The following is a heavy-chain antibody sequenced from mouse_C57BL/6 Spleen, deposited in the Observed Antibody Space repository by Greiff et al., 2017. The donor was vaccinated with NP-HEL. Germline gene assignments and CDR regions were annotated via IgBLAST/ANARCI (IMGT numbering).Heavy chain of an antibody. D-gene: IGHD1-1*01. V-gene: IGHV1-80*01. CDR1: GYAFSSYW. J-gene: IGHJ4*01. CDR3: ATTVVASYYYAMDY. CDR2: IYPGDGDT. Sequence: AQLQQSGAELVKPGASVKISCKASGYAFSSYWMNWVKQRPGKGLEWIGQIYPGDGDTTYNGKFKGKATLTADKSSSTAYMQLSSLTSEDSAVYFCATTVVASYYYAMDYWGQGTSVTVSS.